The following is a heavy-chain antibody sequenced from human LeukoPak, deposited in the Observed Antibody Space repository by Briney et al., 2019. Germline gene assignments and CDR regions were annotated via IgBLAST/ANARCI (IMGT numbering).Heavy chain of an antibody. V-gene: IGHV4-59*11. D-gene: IGHD6-6*01. CDR1: GGSISSHY. CDR2: IYYSGST. Sequence: SETLSLTCTVSGGSISSHYWSWIRQPPGKGLEWIGYIYYSGSTNYNPSLKSRVTISVDMSKNQFSLKLSSVTAADTAVYYCARTYSSSSCFDYWGQGTLVTVSS. CDR3: ARTYSSSSCFDY. J-gene: IGHJ4*02.